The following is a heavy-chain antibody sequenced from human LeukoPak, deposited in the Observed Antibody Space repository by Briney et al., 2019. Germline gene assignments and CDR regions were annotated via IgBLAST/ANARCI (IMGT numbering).Heavy chain of an antibody. J-gene: IGHJ4*02. D-gene: IGHD6-13*01. CDR1: GGSISSYY. Sequence: PSETLSLXCTVSGGSISSYYWSWIRQPPGKGLEWIGYIYYSGSTNYNPSLKSRVTISVDTSKNQFSLKLSSVTAADTAVYYCARDQGSSWYAYWGQGTLVTVSS. CDR2: IYYSGST. CDR3: ARDQGSSWYAY. V-gene: IGHV4-59*01.